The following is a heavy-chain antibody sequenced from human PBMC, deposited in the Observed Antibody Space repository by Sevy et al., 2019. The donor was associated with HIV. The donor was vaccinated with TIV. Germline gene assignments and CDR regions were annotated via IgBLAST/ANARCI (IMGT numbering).Heavy chain of an antibody. V-gene: IGHV3-48*02. CDR2: ISSSSSTI. J-gene: IGHJ6*02. CDR3: AREGASHYDFWSGYFYYYYYGMDV. D-gene: IGHD3-3*01. CDR1: GFTFSSYS. Sequence: GGSLRLSCAASGFTFSSYSMNWVRQAPGKGLEWVSYISSSSSTIYYADSVKGRFTISRDNAKNSLYLQMNSLRDEDRAVYDCAREGASHYDFWSGYFYYYYYGMDVWGQGTTVTVSS.